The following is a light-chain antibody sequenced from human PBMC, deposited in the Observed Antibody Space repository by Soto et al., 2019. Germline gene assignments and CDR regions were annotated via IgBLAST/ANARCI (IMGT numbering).Light chain of an antibody. J-gene: IGLJ1*01. CDR1: RRDVGAYDY. CDR3: SSYTSSRTRV. V-gene: IGLV2-14*03. CDR2: EVS. Sequence: QPSPLAGAPGQSVTLSCPGTRRDVGAYDYVSWYQQHPDKAPKLMIYEVSNRPSGVSNRFSGSKSVNTATLTISGLQADDEADYYCSSYTSSRTRVFGTGTKVTVL.